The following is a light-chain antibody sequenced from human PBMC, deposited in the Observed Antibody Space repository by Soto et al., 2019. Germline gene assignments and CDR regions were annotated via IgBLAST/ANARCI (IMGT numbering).Light chain of an antibody. J-gene: IGKJ5*01. Sequence: EIVMTQSPATLSVSPWEGATLSCRASQSVSRYLAWYQQKPGQAPRLLIYDASIRATGIPARFSGSGSGTEFTLIISSLQSEDSAVYYCQQYDNWPITFGQGTRLEIK. CDR3: QQYDNWPIT. CDR2: DAS. CDR1: QSVSRY. V-gene: IGKV3-15*01.